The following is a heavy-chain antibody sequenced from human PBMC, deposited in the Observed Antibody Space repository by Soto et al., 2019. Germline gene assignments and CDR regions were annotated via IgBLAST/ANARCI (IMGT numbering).Heavy chain of an antibody. V-gene: IGHV3-30*03. D-gene: IGHD3-10*01. CDR1: GFSFGSYG. CDR3: ASAARSIHYYFDF. Sequence: GGSLRLSCATSGFSFGSYGMHWVRQAPGKGLEWVAVISYDGANKHFIDSVKGRFSISRDNSTNTVFLEMNRLRTEDTAIYHCASAARSIHYYFDFWGRGTPVTVSS. CDR2: ISYDGANK. J-gene: IGHJ4*01.